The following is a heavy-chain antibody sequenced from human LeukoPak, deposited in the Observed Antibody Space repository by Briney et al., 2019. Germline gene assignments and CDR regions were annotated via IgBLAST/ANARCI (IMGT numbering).Heavy chain of an antibody. CDR2: IIPILGIA. D-gene: IGHD3-22*01. Sequence: SVKVSCKASGGTFSSYAISWVRQAPGQGLEWMGRIIPILGIANYAQKFQGRVTMTRDTSTSTVYMELSSLRSEDTAVYYCARGYYDSPMNPWGQGTLVTVSP. V-gene: IGHV1-69*04. CDR3: ARGYYDSPMNP. J-gene: IGHJ5*02. CDR1: GGTFSSYA.